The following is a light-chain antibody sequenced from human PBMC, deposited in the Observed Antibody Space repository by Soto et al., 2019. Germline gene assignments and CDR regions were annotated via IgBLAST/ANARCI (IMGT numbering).Light chain of an antibody. Sequence: GERATINCKSSQSILHRTYNKSSLAWYQQRAGQPPKLLLFWASTRQSGVPDRFSGTGSGTDFTLTISSLQAEEVALSFCPQCHFIPATF. CDR2: WAS. CDR3: PQCHFIPAT. CDR1: QSILHRTYNKSS. V-gene: IGKV4-1*01. J-gene: IGKJ1*01.